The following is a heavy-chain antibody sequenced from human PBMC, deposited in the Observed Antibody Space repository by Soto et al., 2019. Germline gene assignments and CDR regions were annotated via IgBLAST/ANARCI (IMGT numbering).Heavy chain of an antibody. D-gene: IGHD3-10*01. CDR1: GFTFSSYG. Sequence: QVQLVESGGDVVQPGRSLRLSCAASGFTFSSYGMHWVRQAPGKGLDWVAVIWYDGSNKYYADSVKGRFTISRDNARNSLLLEMNSLRAEDTAVYYCARAKYFYESGVTGYGLDVWGQGTTVTVSS. CDR2: IWYDGSNK. CDR3: ARAKYFYESGVTGYGLDV. V-gene: IGHV3-33*01. J-gene: IGHJ6*02.